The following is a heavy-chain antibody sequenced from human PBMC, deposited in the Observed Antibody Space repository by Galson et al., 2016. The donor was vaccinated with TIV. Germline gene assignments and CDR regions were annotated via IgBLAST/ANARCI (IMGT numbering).Heavy chain of an antibody. D-gene: IGHD2-2*03. V-gene: IGHV1-2*05. CDR3: ARARGPGYCVSTSCYGYYCFDV. Sequence: SVKVSCKASGYAFTHYFVHWVRQAPGQGLEWMGRINPHSGGTDYAPKFQGRVTMTRDTSISTAYMDLSGLKSADTLVYYCARARGPGYCVSTSCYGYYCFDVWGQGTTVTVSS. J-gene: IGHJ6*02. CDR1: GYAFTHYF. CDR2: INPHSGGT.